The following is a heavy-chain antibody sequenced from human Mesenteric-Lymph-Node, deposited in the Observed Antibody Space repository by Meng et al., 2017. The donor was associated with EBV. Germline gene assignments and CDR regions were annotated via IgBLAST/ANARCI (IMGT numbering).Heavy chain of an antibody. Sequence: QGQVGEAGPGRVRPSGTLSLPCFVSGGSISSSNWWSWVRRSPGKGLEWIGEIYHGGSTNYNPSLKSRVTMSVDKSQNQFSLKLTSVTAADRAIYYCARGEIVRGEWYFDLWGRGTLVTVSS. CDR1: GGSISSSNW. CDR3: ARGEIVRGEWYFDL. J-gene: IGHJ2*01. V-gene: IGHV4-4*02. D-gene: IGHD1-26*01. CDR2: IYHGGST.